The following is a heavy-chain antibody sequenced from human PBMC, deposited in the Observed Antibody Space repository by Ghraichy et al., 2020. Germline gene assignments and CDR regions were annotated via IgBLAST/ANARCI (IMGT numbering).Heavy chain of an antibody. V-gene: IGHV4-38-2*02. CDR1: NYSVSNGFY. D-gene: IGHD6-19*01. Sequence: SETLSLNCIVSNYSVSNGFYWGWIRQAPGEGLEWIGRVYYGRTTYSNPSLKSRVTMFVETSKNEVSLRLRSATAADTAVYYCARGSMYSSGFYKNAFDVWGQGTLVTVS. CDR2: VYYGRTT. CDR3: ARGSMYSSGFYKNAFDV. J-gene: IGHJ3*01.